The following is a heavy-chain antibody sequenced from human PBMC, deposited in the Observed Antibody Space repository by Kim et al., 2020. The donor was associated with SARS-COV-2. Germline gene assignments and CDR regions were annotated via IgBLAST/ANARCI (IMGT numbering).Heavy chain of an antibody. CDR1: GGSFSGYY. CDR2: INHSGST. V-gene: IGHV4-34*01. J-gene: IGHJ3*02. Sequence: SETLSLTCAVYGGSFSGYYWSWIRQPPGKGLEWIGEINHSGSTNYNPSLKSRVTISVDTSKNQFSLKLSSVTAADTAVYYCARGPRPVIHAFDIWGQGTMVTVSS. D-gene: IGHD6-6*01. CDR3: ARGPRPVIHAFDI.